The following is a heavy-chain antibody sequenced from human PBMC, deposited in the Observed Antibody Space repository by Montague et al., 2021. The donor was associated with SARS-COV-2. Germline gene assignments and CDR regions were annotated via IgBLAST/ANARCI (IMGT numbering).Heavy chain of an antibody. CDR3: ARERSADYYDGSGYHSYKYGMDV. CDR2: IYTSGSS. D-gene: IGHD3-22*01. V-gene: IGHV4-61*02. J-gene: IGHJ6*02. CDR1: GGSVSSGSYY. Sequence: TLSLTCTVSGGSVSSGSYYWSWIRQPAGKGLEWIGRIYTSGSSNYNPSLKRRATISVDTSKNQSFLKVSSVTAADTAVYYCARERSADYYDGSGYHSYKYGMDVWGQGTTVTVSS.